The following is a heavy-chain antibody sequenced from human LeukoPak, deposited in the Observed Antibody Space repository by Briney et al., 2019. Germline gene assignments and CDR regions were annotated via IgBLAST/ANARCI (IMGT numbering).Heavy chain of an antibody. Sequence: GGSLRLSCAASGFTFSSYWLHWVRQAPGKGLVWVSRIKGDERSTNYADSVKGRFTISRDNAKNSLYLQMNSLRAEDTAVYYCARVRIAAANWGQGTLVTVSS. D-gene: IGHD6-13*01. J-gene: IGHJ4*02. CDR3: ARVRIAAAN. V-gene: IGHV3-74*01. CDR1: GFTFSSYW. CDR2: IKGDERST.